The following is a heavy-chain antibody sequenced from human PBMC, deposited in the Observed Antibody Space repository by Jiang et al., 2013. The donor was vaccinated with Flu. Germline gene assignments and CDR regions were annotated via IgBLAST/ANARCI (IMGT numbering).Heavy chain of an antibody. J-gene: IGHJ6*02. CDR1: GNSFSNHW. Sequence: SGNSFSNHWIAWVRQMPGKGLEWMGIIFLGDSDTRYSPSFQGQVTISADKSINTAYLQWSSLKASDTAMYYCARRGIAAAGSYGMDVWGQGTTVTVSS. CDR3: ARRGIAAAGSYGMDV. V-gene: IGHV5-51*01. D-gene: IGHD6-13*01. CDR2: IFLGDSDT.